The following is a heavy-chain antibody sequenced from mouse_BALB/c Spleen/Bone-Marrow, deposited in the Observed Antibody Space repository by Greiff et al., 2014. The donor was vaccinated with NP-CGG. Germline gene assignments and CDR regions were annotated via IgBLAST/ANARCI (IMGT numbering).Heavy chain of an antibody. CDR2: INPYNGDP. CDR3: SISRDGWIAY. Sequence: EVQLQQSGPELVKPGASVKISCKASGYSFTGYFMNWVMQSHRKSLEWIGRINPYNGDPFYNQTFKDKATLTVDKSSNTAHMEFRSLASEGSAVYFCSISRDGWIAYWGQGTLVTVSA. CDR1: GYSFTGYF. J-gene: IGHJ3*01. V-gene: IGHV1-20*02.